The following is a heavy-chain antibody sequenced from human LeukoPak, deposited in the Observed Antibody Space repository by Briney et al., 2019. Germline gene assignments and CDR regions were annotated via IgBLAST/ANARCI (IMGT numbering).Heavy chain of an antibody. CDR3: AREADNTMVRGASFDQ. V-gene: IGHV3-23*01. Sequence: GGSLRLSCAASGFTFSSYAMNWVRQAPGKGLEWVSVISGSGVSTHYADSVKGRFSISRDNSKNTLYLQMNSLRAEDTAVYYCAREADNTMVRGASFDQWGQGTLVTVSS. J-gene: IGHJ4*02. CDR2: ISGSGVST. CDR1: GFTFSSYA. D-gene: IGHD3-10*01.